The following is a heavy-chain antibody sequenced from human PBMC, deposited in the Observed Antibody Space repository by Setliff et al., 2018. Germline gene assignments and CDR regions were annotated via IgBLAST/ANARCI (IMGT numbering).Heavy chain of an antibody. J-gene: IGHJ4*02. V-gene: IGHV4-34*01. CDR1: GGSFSGYY. D-gene: IGHD6-19*01. CDR2: INHSGST. CDR3: ARGYGYSSGWYRVYFDY. Sequence: SETLSLTCAVDGGSFSGYYWSWIRQPPGKGLEWIGEINHSGSTNYNPSLKSRVTISVDTSKNQFSLKLSSVTAADTAVYYCARGYGYSSGWYRVYFDYWGQGTLVPVSS.